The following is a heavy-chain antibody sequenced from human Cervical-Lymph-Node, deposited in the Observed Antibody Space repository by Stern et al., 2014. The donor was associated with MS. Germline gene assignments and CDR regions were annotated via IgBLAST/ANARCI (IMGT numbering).Heavy chain of an antibody. Sequence: QEQLQESGPGLVKPSETLSLTCRVSGGSMSGYYWSWIRQAPGKGLEWIGYISYTGSTTYTPSHKSRVYITADPSQNPLSLNLASVTAADTAVYYCARMTQLLRSDCDPWGRGTLVIVSS. V-gene: IGHV4-59*08. CDR3: ARMTQLLRSDCDP. D-gene: IGHD4-17*01. CDR2: ISYTGST. CDR1: GGSMSGYY. J-gene: IGHJ5*02.